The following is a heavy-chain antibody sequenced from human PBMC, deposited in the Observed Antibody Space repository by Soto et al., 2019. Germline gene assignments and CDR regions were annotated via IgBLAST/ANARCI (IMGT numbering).Heavy chain of an antibody. V-gene: IGHV4-39*01. J-gene: IGHJ5*02. CDR2: IYYRGST. CDR3: ARHENDSGVINCFDP. Sequence: QLQLQESGPGLVKPSETLSLTCTVSGGSISSSSYYWGWIRQPPGKGLEWIGSIYYRGSTYYNPSLKSRVTMSVDTSKNQFSLKLSSVTAADTAVYYCARHENDSGVINCFDPWGQGTLVTVSS. D-gene: IGHD4-17*01. CDR1: GGSISSSSYY.